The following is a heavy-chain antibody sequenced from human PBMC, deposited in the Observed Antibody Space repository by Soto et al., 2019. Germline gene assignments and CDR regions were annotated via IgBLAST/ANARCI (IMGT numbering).Heavy chain of an antibody. CDR3: AKDQRRRITTVRGVIGDAFDI. V-gene: IGHV3-30*18. CDR2: ISYDGSNK. Sequence: PGGSLRLSCAASGFTFSSYGMHWVRQAPGKGLEWVAVISYDGSNKYCADSVKGRFTISRDNSKNTLYLQMNSLRAEDTAVYYCAKDQRRRITTVRGVIGDAFDIWGQGTMVTVSS. D-gene: IGHD3-10*01. CDR1: GFTFSSYG. J-gene: IGHJ3*02.